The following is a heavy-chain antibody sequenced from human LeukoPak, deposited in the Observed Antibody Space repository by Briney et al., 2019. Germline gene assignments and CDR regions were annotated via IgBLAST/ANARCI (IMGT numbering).Heavy chain of an antibody. CDR3: ARVGDDSSGYPTL. J-gene: IGHJ4*02. CDR2: INPNSGGT. CDR1: GYAFIGYY. D-gene: IGHD3-22*01. Sequence: ASMKVSCRASGYAFIGYYMHWVRQAPGQGLEWMGWINPNSGGTNYAQKFLGRVTMTRGTSISTAYMELSGLRSDDTATYYCARVGDDSSGYPTLWGQGSLVTVSS. V-gene: IGHV1-2*02.